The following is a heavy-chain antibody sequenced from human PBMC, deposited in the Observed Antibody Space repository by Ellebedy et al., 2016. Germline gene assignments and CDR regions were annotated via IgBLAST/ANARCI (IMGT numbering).Heavy chain of an antibody. CDR2: INHSGST. CDR1: GGSFSGYY. D-gene: IGHD1-26*01. J-gene: IGHJ3*02. CDR3: ARDRPVGATYLKDAFDI. Sequence: SETLSLTXAVYGGSFSGYYWSWIRQPPGKGLEWIGEINHSGSTNYNPSLKSRVTISVDKSKNQFSLKLSSVTAADTAVYYCARDRPVGATYLKDAFDIWGQGTMVTVSS. V-gene: IGHV4-34*01.